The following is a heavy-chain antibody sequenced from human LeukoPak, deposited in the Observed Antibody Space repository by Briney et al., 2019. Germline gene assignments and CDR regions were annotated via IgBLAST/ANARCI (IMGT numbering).Heavy chain of an antibody. Sequence: GGSLRLSCAASGFTFSSYWMSWVRQAPGKGLEWVANIKQDGSEKYYVDSVKGRFTISRDNAKNSLYLQMNSLRAEDTAVYYCARDPGGNSNYGMDVWGQGTTVTVSS. CDR3: ARDPGGNSNYGMDV. V-gene: IGHV3-7*01. J-gene: IGHJ6*02. D-gene: IGHD4-23*01. CDR2: IKQDGSEK. CDR1: GFTFSSYW.